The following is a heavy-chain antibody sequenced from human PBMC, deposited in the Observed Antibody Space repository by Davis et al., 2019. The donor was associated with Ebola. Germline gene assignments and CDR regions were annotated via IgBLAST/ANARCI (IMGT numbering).Heavy chain of an antibody. CDR1: GGSISSYY. CDR3: AREVQGWSGDYGFDV. V-gene: IGHV4-59*12. CDR2: IYYSGST. Sequence: SETLSLTCTVSGGSISSYYWSWIRQPPGKGLEWIGYIYYSGSTHYNPSLNSRVSITVDTSKNQFSLRLTSVTAADTAVYYCAREVQGWSGDYGFDVWGQGTTVTVSS. J-gene: IGHJ6*02. D-gene: IGHD3-10*02.